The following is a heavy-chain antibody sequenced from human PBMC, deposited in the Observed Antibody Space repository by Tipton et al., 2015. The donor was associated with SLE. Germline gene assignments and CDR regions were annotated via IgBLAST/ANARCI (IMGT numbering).Heavy chain of an antibody. D-gene: IGHD6-13*01. CDR3: AKVTAAAAQGDY. V-gene: IGHV3-23*01. CDR2: ISGSGGST. Sequence: SLRLSCAASGFTFGSYAMSWVRQAPGKGLEWVSAISGSGGSTYYADSVKGRFTISRDNSKNTLYLQMNSLRAEDTAVYYCAKVTAAAAQGDYWGQGTLVTVSS. J-gene: IGHJ4*02. CDR1: GFTFGSYA.